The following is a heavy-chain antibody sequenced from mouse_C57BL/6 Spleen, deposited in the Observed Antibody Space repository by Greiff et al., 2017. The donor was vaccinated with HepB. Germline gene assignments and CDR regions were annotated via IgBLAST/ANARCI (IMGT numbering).Heavy chain of an antibody. CDR1: GFTFSNYW. D-gene: IGHD2-3*01. CDR3: TGAIYDGYYQDAMDY. J-gene: IGHJ4*01. CDR2: IRLKSDNYAT. V-gene: IGHV6-3*01. Sequence: EVHLVESGGGLVQPGGSMKLSCVASGFTFSNYWMNWVRQSPEKGLEWVAQIRLKSDNYATHYAESVKGRFTISRDDSKSSVYLQMNNLRAEDTGIYYCTGAIYDGYYQDAMDYWGQGTSVTVSS.